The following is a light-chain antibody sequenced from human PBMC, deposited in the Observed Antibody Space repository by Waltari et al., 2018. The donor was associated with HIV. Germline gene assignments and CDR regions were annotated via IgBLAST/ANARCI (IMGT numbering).Light chain of an antibody. Sequence: QTVVNQEPSFSVSPGGTVTLTCGLSSGPLSISYYPSWYQQTPGQAPRTLIYSTNTRSSGVPDRFSGSILGNKAALTITGAQADDEYDYYCVLFMGNGIWVFGGGTKLTVL. J-gene: IGLJ3*02. V-gene: IGLV8-61*01. CDR3: VLFMGNGIWV. CDR2: STN. CDR1: SGPLSISYY.